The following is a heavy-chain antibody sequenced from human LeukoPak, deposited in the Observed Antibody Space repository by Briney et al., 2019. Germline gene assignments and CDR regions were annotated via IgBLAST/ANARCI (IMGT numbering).Heavy chain of an antibody. Sequence: GGSLRLSCAASGFTFSDYYMSWIRQAPGKGLEWVSYISSSGSTIYYADSVKGRFTISRDNAKNSLYLQMNSLRAEDTAVYYCASFPAYYYDSSDYNDYWGQGTLVTVSS. CDR3: ASFPAYYYDSSDYNDY. CDR1: GFTFSDYY. J-gene: IGHJ4*02. D-gene: IGHD3-22*01. V-gene: IGHV3-11*01. CDR2: ISSSGSTI.